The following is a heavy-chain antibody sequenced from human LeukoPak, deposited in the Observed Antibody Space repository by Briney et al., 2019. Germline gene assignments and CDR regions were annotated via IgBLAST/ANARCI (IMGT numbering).Heavy chain of an antibody. CDR1: GDSISSGDYY. CDR2: ISSSGST. J-gene: IGHJ3*02. Sequence: PSETLSLTCTVSGDSISSGDYYWSWIRQPAGKGLEWIGRISSSGSTNYNPSLKSRVTISVDTSKNQFSLKLSSVTAADTAVYFCARDRRYFDWLLPIRDAFDIWGQGTMVTVSS. CDR3: ARDRRYFDWLLPIRDAFDI. D-gene: IGHD3-9*01. V-gene: IGHV4-61*02.